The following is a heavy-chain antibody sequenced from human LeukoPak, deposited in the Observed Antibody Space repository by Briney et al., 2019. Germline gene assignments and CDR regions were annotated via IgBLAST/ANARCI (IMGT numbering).Heavy chain of an antibody. CDR1: CGSISSYY. J-gene: IGHJ4*02. V-gene: IGHV4-59*01. Sequence: SETLSLTCTVSCGSISSYYWSWIRQPPGKGLEGIGYIYYSGSTNYNPSLKSRVTISVDTSKNQFSLKLSSVTAADTAVYYCARVRWVTAMVTGPYFDYWGQGTLVTVSS. CDR2: IYYSGST. CDR3: ARVRWVTAMVTGPYFDY. D-gene: IGHD5-18*01.